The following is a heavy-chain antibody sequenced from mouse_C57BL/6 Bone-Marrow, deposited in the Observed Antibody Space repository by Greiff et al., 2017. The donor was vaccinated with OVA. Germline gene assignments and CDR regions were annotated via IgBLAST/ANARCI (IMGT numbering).Heavy chain of an antibody. D-gene: IGHD2-3*01. J-gene: IGHJ1*03. Sequence: EVNVVESVAELVRPGASVKLSCTASGFNIKNTYMHWVKQRPEQGLEWIGRIDPANGNTKYAPKFQGKATITADTSSNTAYLQLSSLTSEDTAIYYCARYDGYSWYFYVWGTGTTVTVSS. V-gene: IGHV14-3*01. CDR1: GFNIKNTY. CDR3: ARYDGYSWYFYV. CDR2: IDPANGNT.